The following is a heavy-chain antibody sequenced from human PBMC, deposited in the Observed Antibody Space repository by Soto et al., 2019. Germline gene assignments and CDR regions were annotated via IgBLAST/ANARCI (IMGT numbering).Heavy chain of an antibody. J-gene: IGHJ6*02. Sequence: GWSLRLSCASSVFTFINYSMNWVRQAPGKGLEWVSFIRSSSTNIHYADSVKGRFTISRDNAKNSLFLQMNSLRAEDTAVYYCARGGRADPYYYYNMDVWGQGTTVTVSS. CDR3: ARGGRADPYYYYNMDV. D-gene: IGHD6-19*01. CDR2: IRSSSTNI. CDR1: VFTFINYS. V-gene: IGHV3-21*01.